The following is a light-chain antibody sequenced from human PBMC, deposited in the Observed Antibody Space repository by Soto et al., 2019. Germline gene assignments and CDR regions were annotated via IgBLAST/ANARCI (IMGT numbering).Light chain of an antibody. CDR3: QTWGTGIQV. J-gene: IGLJ2*01. Sequence: QPVLTQSPSASASLGASVKLTCTLSSGHSSYAIAWHQQQPEKGPRYLMKLNSDGSHSKGDGIPDRFSGSSSGAERSLTISSLQAEDDADYYCQTWGTGIQVFGGGTKLTVL. CDR1: SGHSSYA. CDR2: LNSDGSH. V-gene: IGLV4-69*01.